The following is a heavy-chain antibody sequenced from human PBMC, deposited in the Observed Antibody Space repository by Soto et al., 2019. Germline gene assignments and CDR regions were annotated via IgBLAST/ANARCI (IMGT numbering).Heavy chain of an antibody. D-gene: IGHD3-3*01. V-gene: IGHV1-69*13. Sequence: SVKVSFKASGGTFSSYAISWVRQAPGQGLEWMGGIIPIFGTANYAQKFQGRVTITADESTSTAYMELSSLRSEDTAVYYCAALTLYYTIFGVVIPYGMDVWGQGTTVTVSS. CDR1: GGTFSSYA. CDR2: IIPIFGTA. CDR3: AALTLYYTIFGVVIPYGMDV. J-gene: IGHJ6*02.